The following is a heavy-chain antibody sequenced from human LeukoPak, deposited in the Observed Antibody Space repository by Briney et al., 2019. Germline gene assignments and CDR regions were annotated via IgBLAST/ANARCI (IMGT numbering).Heavy chain of an antibody. D-gene: IGHD3-22*01. CDR2: ISWNSGSI. Sequence: PGRSLRLSCAASGFTFDDYAMHWVRQAPGKGLEWVSGISWNSGSIGYADSVKGRFTISRDNAKNSLYLQMNSLRAEDTALYYCAKETFSRYYDSSGSFDYWGQGTLVTVSS. CDR3: AKETFSRYYDSSGSFDY. J-gene: IGHJ4*02. CDR1: GFTFDDYA. V-gene: IGHV3-9*01.